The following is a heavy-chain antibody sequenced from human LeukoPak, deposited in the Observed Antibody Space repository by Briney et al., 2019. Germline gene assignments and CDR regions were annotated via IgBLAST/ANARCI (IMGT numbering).Heavy chain of an antibody. CDR1: GGSISSGGYS. J-gene: IGHJ5*02. V-gene: IGHV4-31*03. CDR3: ARANVRSWFDP. D-gene: IGHD1-1*01. CDR2: IYYSGST. Sequence: SETLSLTCTVSGGSISSGGYSWSWIRQHPGKGLEWIGYIYYSGSTYYNPSLKSRVTISVDTSKNQFSLKLSSVTAADTAVYYCARANVRSWFDPWGQGTLVTVSS.